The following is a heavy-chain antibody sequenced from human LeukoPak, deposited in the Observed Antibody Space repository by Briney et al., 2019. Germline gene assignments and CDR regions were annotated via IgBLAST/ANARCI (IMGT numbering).Heavy chain of an antibody. CDR1: GGSISESNYY. Sequence: SETLSLTCSVSGGSISESNYYWGWVRQPPGKGLEWIGSIYFSGNTYHNSSLKSRVTISVDTSKNQFSLKLNSVTAADTAVYYCVRREYSNKSPFDYWGQGTLVTVSS. CDR3: VRREYSNKSPFDY. CDR2: IYFSGNT. D-gene: IGHD4-11*01. V-gene: IGHV4-39*01. J-gene: IGHJ4*02.